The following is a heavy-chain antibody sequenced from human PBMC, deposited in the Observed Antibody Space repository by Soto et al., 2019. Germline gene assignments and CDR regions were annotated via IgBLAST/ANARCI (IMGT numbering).Heavy chain of an antibody. CDR3: AIGGGDYNYFDH. Sequence: EVQLVESGGGLVQPGGSLRLSCAASGFLFSTYWMFWVRQVPRKGLLWVSRIKSDGSSTSYADSVKGRFTISRDNTKNTLYLHMNSLRAEDTAVYYCAIGGGDYNYFDHWGQGILVTVSS. CDR2: IKSDGSST. D-gene: IGHD2-21*01. J-gene: IGHJ4*02. CDR1: GFLFSTYW. V-gene: IGHV3-74*01.